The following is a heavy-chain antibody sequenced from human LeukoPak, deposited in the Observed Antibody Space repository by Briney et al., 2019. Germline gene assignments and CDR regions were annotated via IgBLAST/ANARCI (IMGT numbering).Heavy chain of an antibody. CDR3: ARGGRRDGYLDY. CDR2: TYYRSRWYN. Sequence: SQTLSLTCAISGDSVSSNSAAWNWIRQSPSRGLEWLGRTYYRSRWYNEYEVSVRSRITISPDTSKNQVYLQLNFVTPEDTAVYYCARGGRRDGYLDYWGQGTLVTVSS. J-gene: IGHJ4*02. V-gene: IGHV6-1*01. CDR1: GDSVSSNSAA.